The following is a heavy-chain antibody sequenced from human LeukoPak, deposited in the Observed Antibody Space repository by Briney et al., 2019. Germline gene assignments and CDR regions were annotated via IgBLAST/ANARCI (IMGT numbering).Heavy chain of an antibody. J-gene: IGHJ4*02. V-gene: IGHV3-21*01. Sequence: GGSLRLSCAASGFTFSSYVMNWVRQAPGKGLEWVSSISGGSTYTYYADSLKGRFTISRDNANNSLFLQVNSLRADDTAVYYCAGGSAALGSWGQGTLVPVSS. D-gene: IGHD5-12*01. CDR2: ISGGSTYT. CDR1: GFTFSSYV. CDR3: AGGSAALGS.